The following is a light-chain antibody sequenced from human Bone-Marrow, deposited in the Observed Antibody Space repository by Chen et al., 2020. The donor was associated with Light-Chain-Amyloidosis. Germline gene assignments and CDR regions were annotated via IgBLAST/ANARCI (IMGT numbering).Light chain of an antibody. CDR2: RNN. CDR1: SSNIGINY. V-gene: IGLV1-47*01. J-gene: IGLJ1*01. CDR3: AAWDGSLSGYV. Sequence: SELTQSHYASGTPRKRVTLHCSEASSNIGINYLYWYQHFSGPAPNLLIHRNNQRPSGVRYRFSASKSGTSAFLSIIGLRSEDEAVYYCAAWDGSLSGYVFGTVTKVIVL.